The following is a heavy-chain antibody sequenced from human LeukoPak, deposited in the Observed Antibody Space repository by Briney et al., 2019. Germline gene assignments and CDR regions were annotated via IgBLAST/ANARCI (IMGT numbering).Heavy chain of an antibody. Sequence: ASVKVSCKASGYPFSNYDINWVRQAPGQGLEWMGWMNPKSGNTGYGQKFQGRVTMTRVTSITTAYMELRSLRSDDTAVYYCARNWGAGHPINFDYWGQGTLVTVSS. J-gene: IGHJ4*02. CDR1: GYPFSNYD. V-gene: IGHV1-8*01. CDR3: ARNWGAGHPINFDY. D-gene: IGHD3-16*01. CDR2: MNPKSGNT.